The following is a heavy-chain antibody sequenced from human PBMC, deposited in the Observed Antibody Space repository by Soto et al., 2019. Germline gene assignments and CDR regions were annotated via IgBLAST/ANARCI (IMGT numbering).Heavy chain of an antibody. D-gene: IGHD2-21*02. CDR1: GFTLSSYA. V-gene: IGHV3-23*01. CDR3: AKDRDGLYFFDY. Sequence: GGSLRLSFGASGFTLSSYAMSWGRQAPGKGLEWGSIISGNGDTTYHADSVKGRFAISRDNSKNTLYLQMNSLRAEDTAVYYCAKDRDGLYFFDYWGQGTLVTVSS. J-gene: IGHJ4*02. CDR2: ISGNGDTT.